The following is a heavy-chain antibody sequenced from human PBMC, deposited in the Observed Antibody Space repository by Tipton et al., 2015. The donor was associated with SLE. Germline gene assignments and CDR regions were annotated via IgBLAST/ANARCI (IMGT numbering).Heavy chain of an antibody. CDR1: GFTFSSYG. Sequence: SLRLSCAASGFTFSSYGMHWVRQAPGKGLEWVAFMRYDGSNKYYADSVKGRFTISRDNSKNTLYLQMNSLRAEDTAVYYCAKTQSAPYSSGRDYYYGMDVWGQGTTVTVSS. V-gene: IGHV3-30*02. CDR3: AKTQSAPYSSGRDYYYGMDV. J-gene: IGHJ6*02. D-gene: IGHD6-19*01. CDR2: MRYDGSNK.